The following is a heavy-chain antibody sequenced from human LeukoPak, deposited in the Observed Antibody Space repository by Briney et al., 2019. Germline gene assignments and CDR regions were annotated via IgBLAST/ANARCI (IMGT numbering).Heavy chain of an antibody. J-gene: IGHJ4*02. Sequence: PSETLSLTCTVSGGSISGYYWSWIRQPAGKGLDWIGLIYTSGNTNYNPSLKSRVTISVDTSKNQFSLKLSSVTAADTAVYYCARHTTSGWYQVVYWGQGTLVAVSS. D-gene: IGHD6-19*01. CDR2: IYTSGNT. CDR3: ARHTTSGWYQVVY. V-gene: IGHV4-4*07. CDR1: GGSISGYY.